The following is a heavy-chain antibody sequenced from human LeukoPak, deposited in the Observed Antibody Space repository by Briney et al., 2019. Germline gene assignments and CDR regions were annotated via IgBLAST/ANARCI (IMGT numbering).Heavy chain of an antibody. Sequence: ASVRVSCKPSGYTFSTYGISWVRQAPGQGLEWMGWISTYNGNTYYALKLQGRVTMTTDTSTSTAYMELRSLRSDDTAVYYCARALGATAWGQGTLVTVSS. D-gene: IGHD1-26*01. CDR3: ARALGATA. V-gene: IGHV1-18*01. J-gene: IGHJ5*02. CDR2: ISTYNGNT. CDR1: GYTFSTYG.